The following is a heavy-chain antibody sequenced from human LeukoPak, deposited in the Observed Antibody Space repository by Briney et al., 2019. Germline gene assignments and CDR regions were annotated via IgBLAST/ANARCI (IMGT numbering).Heavy chain of an antibody. D-gene: IGHD3-16*01. CDR2: IIPILGIA. Sequence: SVKVSCKASGGTFSSYAISWVRQAPGQGLEWMGRIIPILGIANYAQKFQGRVTITADKSTSTAYMELSSLRSEDTAVYYCARATYYDYVWKDAFDIWGQGTMVTVSS. CDR1: GGTFSSYA. CDR3: ARATYYDYVWKDAFDI. V-gene: IGHV1-69*04. J-gene: IGHJ3*02.